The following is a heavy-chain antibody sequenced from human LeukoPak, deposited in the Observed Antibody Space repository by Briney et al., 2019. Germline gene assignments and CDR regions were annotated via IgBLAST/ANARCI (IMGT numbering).Heavy chain of an antibody. D-gene: IGHD3-22*01. J-gene: IGHJ2*01. CDR3: ARRDSPFDL. CDR2: IYYSGST. V-gene: IGHV4-59*01. CDR1: GGSISNYY. Sequence: SETLSLTCTVSGGSISNYYWSWIRQPPGKGLEWIGYIYYSGSTNYNPSLKSRVTISVDTSKKQFSLKVRSVTAADTAVYYCARRDSPFDLWGRGTLVTVS.